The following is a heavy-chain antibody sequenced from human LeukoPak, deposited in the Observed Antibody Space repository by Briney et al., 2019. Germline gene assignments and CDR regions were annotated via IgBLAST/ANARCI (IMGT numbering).Heavy chain of an antibody. CDR3: AKCSGSYCHYGMDV. D-gene: IGHD3-10*02. V-gene: IGHV3-23*01. CDR2: ISGNGGST. J-gene: IGHJ6*02. CDR1: GFTFSSYA. Sequence: GGSLRLSCAASGFTFSSYAMSWVRQAPGKGLEWVSAISGNGGSTYYADSVKGRFTISRDNSKNTLYLQMNSLRAEDTAVYYCAKCSGSYCHYGMDVWGQGTTVTVSS.